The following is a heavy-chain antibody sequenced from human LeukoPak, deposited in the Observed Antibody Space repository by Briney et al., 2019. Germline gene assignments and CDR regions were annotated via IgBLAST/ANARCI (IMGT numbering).Heavy chain of an antibody. D-gene: IGHD1-26*01. CDR1: GFTFRSYG. J-gene: IGHJ4*02. CDR3: AKALGRYDFDY. CDR2: LSGSGGFT. V-gene: IGHV3-23*01. Sequence: GGSLRLSCAASGFTFRSYGMSWVRQAPGKGLEWVSSLSGSGGFTYYADSVKGRFTISRDNSKNTLFLHMNSLRAEDTAVYYCAKALGRYDFDYWGQGTLVTVSS.